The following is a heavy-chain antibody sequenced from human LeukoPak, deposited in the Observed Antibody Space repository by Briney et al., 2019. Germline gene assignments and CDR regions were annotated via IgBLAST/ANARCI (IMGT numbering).Heavy chain of an antibody. CDR1: GFTFSSYV. V-gene: IGHV3-23*01. D-gene: IGHD1-26*01. CDR2: ISGNGGST. Sequence: GGSLRLSCAASGFTFSSYVMSWVRQAPGKGLEWVSGISGNGGSTYYADSVKGRFTISRDNSKNTLYLQMNSLRAEDTAVYYCAKDQSGAHDYWGQGTLVTVSS. J-gene: IGHJ4*02. CDR3: AKDQSGAHDY.